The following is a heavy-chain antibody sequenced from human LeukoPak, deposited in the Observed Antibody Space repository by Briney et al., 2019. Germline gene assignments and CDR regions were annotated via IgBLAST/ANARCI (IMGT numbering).Heavy chain of an antibody. J-gene: IGHJ4*02. CDR2: ISAYNGNT. V-gene: IGHV1-18*01. Sequence: ASVKVSCKASGYTFTSYGISWVGQAPGQGLEWMGWISAYNGNTNYAQKLQGRVTMTTDTSTSTAYMELRSLRSDDTAVYYCARDWGYYDSSGYLSPYDYWGQGTLVTVSS. CDR3: ARDWGYYDSSGYLSPYDY. CDR1: GYTFTSYG. D-gene: IGHD3-22*01.